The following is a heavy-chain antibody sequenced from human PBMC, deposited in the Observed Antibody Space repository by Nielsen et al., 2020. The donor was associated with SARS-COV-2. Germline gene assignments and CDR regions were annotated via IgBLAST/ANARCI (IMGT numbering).Heavy chain of an antibody. V-gene: IGHV1-46*01. J-gene: IGHJ4*02. CDR1: GYTFTSYY. Sequence: ASVKVSCKASGYTFTSYYMHWVRQAPGQGLEWMGIINPSGGSTSYAQKFQGRVTMTRGTSTSTVYMELSSLRSEDTAVYYCARGRVFPSRYKTPRNMDYWGQGTLVTVSS. D-gene: IGHD2-2*02. CDR2: INPSGGST. CDR3: ARGRVFPSRYKTPRNMDY.